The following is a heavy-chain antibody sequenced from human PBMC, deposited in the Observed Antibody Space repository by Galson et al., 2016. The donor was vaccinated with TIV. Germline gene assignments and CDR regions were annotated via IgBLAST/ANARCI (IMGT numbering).Heavy chain of an antibody. J-gene: IGHJ4*02. CDR3: ARVWPHILTGSDVDY. CDR1: GYTFTNYG. Sequence: SVKVSCKASGYTFTNYGINWVRQAPGQGLEWMGWISGYNGNTKYAQMFQGRVSMTTDTSTSTAYLELRSLRSDAPAVYYCARVWPHILTGSDVDYWGQGTLVTASS. V-gene: IGHV1-18*01. CDR2: ISGYNGNT. D-gene: IGHD3-9*01.